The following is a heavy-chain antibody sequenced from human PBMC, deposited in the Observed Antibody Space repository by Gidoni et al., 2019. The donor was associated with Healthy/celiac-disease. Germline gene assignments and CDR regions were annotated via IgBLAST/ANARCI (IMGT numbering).Heavy chain of an antibody. Sequence: EVQLLESGGGLVQPGGSLRLSCAASGFTFSSYAMSWVRQAPGKGLEWGSAISGSGGSTYYADSVKGRFTISRDNSKNTLYLQMNSLRAEDTAVYYCAKGEEYSSGWYYFDYWGQGTLVTVSS. D-gene: IGHD6-19*01. J-gene: IGHJ4*02. CDR2: ISGSGGST. CDR1: GFTFSSYA. CDR3: AKGEEYSSGWYYFDY. V-gene: IGHV3-23*01.